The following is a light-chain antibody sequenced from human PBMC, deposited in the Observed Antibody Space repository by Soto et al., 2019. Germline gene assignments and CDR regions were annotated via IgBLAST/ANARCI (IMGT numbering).Light chain of an antibody. CDR1: QSISGF. V-gene: IGKV1-39*01. J-gene: IGKJ2*01. CDR2: AAS. Sequence: DIQMTQSPSSLSASVGDRVTITCWASQSISGFLNWYQQKPGKAPKVLIYAASSLKSGVPSRFSGSGSGTDFTLTISSLHPEDFATYYCQQSYSTPYTFGQGTKLEIK. CDR3: QQSYSTPYT.